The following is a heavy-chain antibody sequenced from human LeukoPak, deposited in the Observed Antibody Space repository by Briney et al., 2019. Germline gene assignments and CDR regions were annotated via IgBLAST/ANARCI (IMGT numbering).Heavy chain of an antibody. CDR2: INHSGST. V-gene: IGHV4-34*01. Sequence: SETLSLTCAVYGGSFSGYYWSWIRQPPGKGLEWIGEINHSGSTNYNPSLKSRVTISVDTSKNQFSLKLSSVTAADTAVYYCARGGYDYVWGSYPPAFDYWGQGTLVTVSS. CDR1: GGSFSGYY. CDR3: ARGGYDYVWGSYPPAFDY. J-gene: IGHJ4*02. D-gene: IGHD3-16*02.